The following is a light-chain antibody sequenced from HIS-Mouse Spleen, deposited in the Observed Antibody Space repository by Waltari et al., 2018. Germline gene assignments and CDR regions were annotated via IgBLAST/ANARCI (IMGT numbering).Light chain of an antibody. J-gene: IGLJ2*01. CDR3: YSTDSSGNHRV. CDR2: EDS. V-gene: IGLV3-10*01. CDR1: ALPKKY. Sequence: SYELTQPPSVSVSPGQTARITCSGDALPKKYAYWYQQKSGQAPVLFIYEDSKRPSGIPERFSGPSSGTMATLTISGAQVEDEADYYCYSTDSSGNHRVFGGGTKLTVL.